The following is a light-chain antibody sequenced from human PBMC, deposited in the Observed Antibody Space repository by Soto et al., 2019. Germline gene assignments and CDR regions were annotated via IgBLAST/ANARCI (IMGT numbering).Light chain of an antibody. CDR3: QQYNIWPPLT. CDR1: QTINRD. J-gene: IGKJ1*01. CDR2: GAS. V-gene: IGKV3-15*01. Sequence: PGDRATLSCKASQTINRDLAWYQQKPGQPPRLLMYGASNRAAGVPARFSGSGSGTEFTLTISGLQSEDFAVYYCQQYNIWPPLTFGQGTKVDIK.